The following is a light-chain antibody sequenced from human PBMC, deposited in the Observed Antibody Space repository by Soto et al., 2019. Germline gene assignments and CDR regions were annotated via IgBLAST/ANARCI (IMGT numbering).Light chain of an antibody. J-gene: IGLJ3*02. V-gene: IGLV2-14*01. CDR2: EVS. Sequence: QSVLTQPASVSGSPGQSITISCTGTSSDVGGYNYVSWYQQHPGKAPKFLIYEVSNRPSGVSNRFSGSKSGNTASLTISGLQAEDEAYYYCSSYTSTNTWVFGGVTKLTVL. CDR3: SSYTSTNTWV. CDR1: SSDVGGYNY.